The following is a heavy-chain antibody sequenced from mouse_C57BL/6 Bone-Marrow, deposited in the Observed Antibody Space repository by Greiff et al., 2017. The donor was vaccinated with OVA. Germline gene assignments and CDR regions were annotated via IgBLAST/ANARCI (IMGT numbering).Heavy chain of an antibody. J-gene: IGHJ4*01. Sequence: VQLQQSGAELVRPGASVTLSCKASGYTFTDYEMHWVKQTPVHGLEWIGAIDPETGGTAYNQKFKGKAILTADKSSSTAYMELRSLTSEDSAVYYCTRGSSYGYAMDYWGQGTSVTVSS. CDR3: TRGSSYGYAMDY. CDR1: GYTFTDYE. D-gene: IGHD1-1*01. CDR2: IDPETGGT. V-gene: IGHV1-15*01.